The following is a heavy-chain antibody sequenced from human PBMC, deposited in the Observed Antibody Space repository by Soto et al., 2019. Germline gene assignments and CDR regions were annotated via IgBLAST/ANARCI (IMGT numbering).Heavy chain of an antibody. CDR2: IGTAGDP. D-gene: IGHD3-3*01. V-gene: IGHV3-13*05. CDR3: ARAALRITIFGVAPGAFDI. Sequence: GGSLRLSCAASGFTFSSYDIHWVRQATGKGLEWVSAIGTAGDPYYPGSVKGRFTISRENAKNSLYLQMNSLRAGDTAVYYCARAALRITIFGVAPGAFDIWGQGTMVTVSS. CDR1: GFTFSSYD. J-gene: IGHJ3*02.